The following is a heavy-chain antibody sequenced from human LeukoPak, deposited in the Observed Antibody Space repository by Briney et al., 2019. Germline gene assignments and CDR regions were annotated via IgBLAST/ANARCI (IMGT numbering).Heavy chain of an antibody. CDR2: IIPILGIA. Sequence: IIPILGIANYAQKFQGRVTITADKSTSTAYMELSSLRSEDTAVYYCARDPVAARPTWFDPWGQGTLVTVSS. J-gene: IGHJ5*02. V-gene: IGHV1-69*04. D-gene: IGHD6-6*01. CDR3: ARDPVAARPTWFDP.